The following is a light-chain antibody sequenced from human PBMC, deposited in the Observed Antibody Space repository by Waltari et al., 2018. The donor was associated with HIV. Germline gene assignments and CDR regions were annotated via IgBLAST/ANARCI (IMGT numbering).Light chain of an antibody. V-gene: IGLV2-11*01. CDR1: STDVGCYNY. Sequence: QSALTQPRSVSGSPGQSVTISCTGTSTDVGCYNYVSCYQPHPGKVPKVMIYAVSKRPSGVPYRFSGSKSGNTASLTISGLQAEDEADYYCCSYAGSYTWVFGGGTKMTVL. CDR2: AVS. J-gene: IGLJ3*02. CDR3: CSYAGSYTWV.